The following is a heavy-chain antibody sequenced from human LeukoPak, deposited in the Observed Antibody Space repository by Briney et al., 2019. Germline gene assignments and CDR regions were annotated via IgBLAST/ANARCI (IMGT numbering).Heavy chain of an antibody. D-gene: IGHD3-10*01. J-gene: IGHJ4*02. CDR2: IYYSGST. CDR3: ARHYDSGSYDY. Sequence: SETLSLTCTVSGDSISSYDWSWIRQPPGKGLEWIGYIYYSGSTNYNPSLKSRVTISVDTSRNQFSLKLSSVTAADTAVYFCARHYDSGSYDYWGQGTLVTVSS. V-gene: IGHV4-59*08. CDR1: GDSISSYD.